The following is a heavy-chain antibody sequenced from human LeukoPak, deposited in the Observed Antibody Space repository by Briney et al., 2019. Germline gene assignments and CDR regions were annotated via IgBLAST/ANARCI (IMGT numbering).Heavy chain of an antibody. Sequence: GGSLRLSCAASGFTFRHYWMNWVRQASGKGLEWVANIKPDGSEKRYADSVKGRFTTSRDNAENSLYLQMNSLRAEDTAVYYCARVVGTDEGADYWGQGTLVTVPS. J-gene: IGHJ4*02. D-gene: IGHD1-7*01. CDR1: GFTFRHYW. CDR3: ARVVGTDEGADY. CDR2: IKPDGSEK. V-gene: IGHV3-7*04.